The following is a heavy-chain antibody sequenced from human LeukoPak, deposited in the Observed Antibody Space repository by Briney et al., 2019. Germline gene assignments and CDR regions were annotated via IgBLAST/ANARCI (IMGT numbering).Heavy chain of an antibody. J-gene: IGHJ4*02. CDR2: IIPIFGTA. CDR1: GGTFSSYA. Sequence: EASVKVSCKASGGTFSSYAISWVRQAPGQGLEWMGGIIPIFGTANYAQKFQGRVSMTRDTSTSTAYMELRSLTSDDTAVYYCARDLVHYYNSGSYTPGRGFDFWGQGSLLTVSS. V-gene: IGHV1-69*05. CDR3: ARDLVHYYNSGSYTPGRGFDF. D-gene: IGHD3-10*01.